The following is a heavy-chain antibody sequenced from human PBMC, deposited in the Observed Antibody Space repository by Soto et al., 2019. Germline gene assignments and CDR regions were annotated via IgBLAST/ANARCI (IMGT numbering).Heavy chain of an antibody. V-gene: IGHV4-4*07. D-gene: IGHD3-10*01. CDR1: GDSISSYS. Sequence: QVQLQESGPGLVKTSETLSLTCTVSGDSISSYSWSWIRQPAGMGLEWIGRVYTSGTTNYNPSLKSRVSKSDDTSKNHFSLRRNSVTAADTAIDFCARYRVTMLREAPRFDPWGQGILVTVSS. CDR2: VYTSGTT. CDR3: ARYRVTMLREAPRFDP. J-gene: IGHJ5*02.